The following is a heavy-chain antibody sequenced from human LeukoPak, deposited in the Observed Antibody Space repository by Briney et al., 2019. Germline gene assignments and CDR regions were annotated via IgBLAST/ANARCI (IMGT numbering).Heavy chain of an antibody. V-gene: IGHV4-59*11. CDR2: VYHSGKA. D-gene: IGHD6-19*01. CDR1: GDSISRHY. Sequence: SETLSLTCVVSGDSISRHYWSWIRQPPGKGLEWIGNVYHSGKASYNSSLKSRVTISGDTSKTQFSLKLSSVTTAGTAVYYCARDIAVAGKVYYYYYMDVWGKGTTVTVSS. J-gene: IGHJ6*03. CDR3: ARDIAVAGKVYYYYYMDV.